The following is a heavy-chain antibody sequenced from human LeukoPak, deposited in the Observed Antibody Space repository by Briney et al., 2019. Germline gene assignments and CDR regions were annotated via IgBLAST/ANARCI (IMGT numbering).Heavy chain of an antibody. V-gene: IGHV3-49*03. J-gene: IGHJ4*02. CDR2: IRSKAYGGTT. D-gene: IGHD3-22*01. Sequence: PGGSLRLSCTTSGFTFGDYAMSWFRQAPGKGLEWVGFIRSKAYGGTTEYAASVKGRFTISRDDSKSIAYLQMSSLKTEDTAVYYCTREGTYGYYYFDDYWGQGTLVTVSS. CDR3: TREGTYGYYYFDDY. CDR1: GFTFGDYA.